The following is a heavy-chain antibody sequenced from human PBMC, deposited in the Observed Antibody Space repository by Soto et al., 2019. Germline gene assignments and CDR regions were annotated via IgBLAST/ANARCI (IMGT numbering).Heavy chain of an antibody. J-gene: IGHJ3*02. CDR2: ILSNDEK. V-gene: IGHV2-26*01. Sequence: QVTLKESGPVLVKPTETLTLTCTVSGFSLSNPRMGVSWIRQPPGKALEWLAHILSNDEKSYNTSLKSRLTTSKDTSKSQVVLTMTNMDPVDTATYSCSRITAGTTYAFDIWGQGTMVTVSS. CDR1: GFSLSNPRMG. D-gene: IGHD1-1*01. CDR3: SRITAGTTYAFDI.